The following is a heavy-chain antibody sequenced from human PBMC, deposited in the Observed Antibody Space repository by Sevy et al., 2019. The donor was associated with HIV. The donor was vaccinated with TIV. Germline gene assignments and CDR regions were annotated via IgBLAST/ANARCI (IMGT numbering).Heavy chain of an antibody. V-gene: IGHV3-33*01. D-gene: IGHD1-26*01. Sequence: GGSLRLSCAASGFTPSTYGMHWVRQAPGKGLEWVAVIGYDGSNKYYADSVKGRFTISRDNSKNTLFLQMDSLRAEDEAVYYCARDPRMYGYYLLSYFDSWGQGTLVTVSS. J-gene: IGHJ4*02. CDR2: IGYDGSNK. CDR1: GFTPSTYG. CDR3: ARDPRMYGYYLLSYFDS.